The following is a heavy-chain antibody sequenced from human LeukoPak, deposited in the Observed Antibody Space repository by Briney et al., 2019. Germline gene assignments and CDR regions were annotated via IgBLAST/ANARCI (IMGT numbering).Heavy chain of an antibody. Sequence: ASVKVSCKASGYTFTSYDINWVRQATGQGLEWVGWMNPNSGNTGYAQKFQGRVTITRNTSISTAYMELSSLRSEDTAVYYCARGPSYSSSWYYYYYYMDVWGKGTTVTVSS. CDR1: GYTFTSYD. V-gene: IGHV1-8*01. D-gene: IGHD6-13*01. CDR3: ARGPSYSSSWYYYYYYMDV. CDR2: MNPNSGNT. J-gene: IGHJ6*03.